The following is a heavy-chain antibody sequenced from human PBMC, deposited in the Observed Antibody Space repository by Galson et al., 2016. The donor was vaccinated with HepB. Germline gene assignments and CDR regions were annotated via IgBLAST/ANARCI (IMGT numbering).Heavy chain of an antibody. V-gene: IGHV4-30-2*01. J-gene: IGHJ6*02. D-gene: IGHD3-10*01. CDR2: IYHSGST. Sequence: TLSLTCIVSGGSIRRGGYSWSWIRRPPGKGLEWIGNIYHSGSTYYNPSLTSRDTFSVDRSRNQFSLKLRSVTAADTAVYYCARGGQVTMVQGVVISFGMDVWGQGTTVTVS. CDR3: ARGGQVTMVQGVVISFGMDV. CDR1: GGSIRRGGYS.